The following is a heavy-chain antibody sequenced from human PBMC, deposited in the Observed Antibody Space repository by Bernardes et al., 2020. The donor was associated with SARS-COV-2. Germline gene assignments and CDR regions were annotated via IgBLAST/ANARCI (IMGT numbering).Heavy chain of an antibody. Sequence: GGSLRLSCVASGFTFSDYFMSWIRQAPGKGLEWISYISNSGMTINYADSVKGRFTISRDNTKHSLFLQMNSLRVDDTAIYYCARCYSSGWWRGDHWGLGTLVTVSS. CDR3: ARCYSSGWWRGDH. J-gene: IGHJ4*02. D-gene: IGHD6-19*01. V-gene: IGHV3-11*01. CDR1: GFTFSDYF. CDR2: ISNSGMTI.